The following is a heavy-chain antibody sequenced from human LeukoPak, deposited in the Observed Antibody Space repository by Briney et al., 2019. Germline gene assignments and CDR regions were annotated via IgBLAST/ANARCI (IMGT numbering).Heavy chain of an antibody. J-gene: IGHJ4*02. Sequence: PSETLSLTCAVYGGSFSGYYWSWIRQPPGKGLEWIGEINHSGSTNYNPSLKSRVSISVDSSKNQFSLKVSSVTAADTAVYYCARHLNNCGDDCYIFDYWGQGTLVTGSS. V-gene: IGHV4-34*01. CDR2: INHSGST. CDR1: GGSFSGYY. CDR3: ARHLNNCGDDCYIFDY. D-gene: IGHD2-21*01.